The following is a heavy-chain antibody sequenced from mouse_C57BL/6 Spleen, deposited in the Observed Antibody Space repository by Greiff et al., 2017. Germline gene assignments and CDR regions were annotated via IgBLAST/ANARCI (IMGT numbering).Heavy chain of an antibody. D-gene: IGHD2-10*01. V-gene: IGHV1-82*01. CDR1: GYAFSSSW. Sequence: QVTLKESGPELVKPGASVKISCKASGYAFSSSWMNWVKQRPGKGLEWIGRIYPGDGDTNYNGKFKGKATLTADKSSSTAYMQLSSLTSEDSAVYFCAGAPYDVLLYFDVWGTGTTVTVSS. CDR2: IYPGDGDT. J-gene: IGHJ1*03. CDR3: AGAPYDVLLYFDV.